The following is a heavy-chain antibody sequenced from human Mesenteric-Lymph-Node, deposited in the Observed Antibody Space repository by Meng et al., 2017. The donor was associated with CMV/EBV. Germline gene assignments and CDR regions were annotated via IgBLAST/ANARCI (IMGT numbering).Heavy chain of an antibody. V-gene: IGHV3-53*01. J-gene: IGHJ4*02. CDR1: GFTVPSNY. D-gene: IGHD6-25*01. Sequence: GGSLRLSCAASGFTVPSNYMNWVRQAPGKGLEWVSVIYSDGNTDYADSVKGRFTISRDNSKNTLYLQMNSLRAEDTAIYFCAGGSSDYFSLDYWGQGTLVTVSS. CDR3: AGGSSDYFSLDY. CDR2: IYSDGNT.